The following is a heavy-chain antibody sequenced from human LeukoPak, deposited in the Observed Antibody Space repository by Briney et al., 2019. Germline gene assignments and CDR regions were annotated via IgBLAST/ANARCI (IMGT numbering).Heavy chain of an antibody. CDR3: ARGGSLYCSGGSCFDY. D-gene: IGHD2-15*01. J-gene: IGHJ4*02. CDR2: IYYSGST. Sequence: KPSETLSLTCTVSGGSISSYYWSWIRQPPGKGLEWIGYIYYSGSTNYNPSLKSRVTISVDTSKNQFSLKLSSVTAADTAVYYCARGGSLYCSGGSCFDYWGQGTLVTVSS. CDR1: GGSISSYY. V-gene: IGHV4-59*08.